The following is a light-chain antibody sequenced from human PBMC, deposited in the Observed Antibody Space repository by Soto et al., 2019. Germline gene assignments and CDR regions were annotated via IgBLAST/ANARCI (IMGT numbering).Light chain of an antibody. CDR2: EVT. Sequence: QSALTQPPSASGSPGQSVTISCTGTSSDVGGYNYVSWYQHHPGKAPKLMIYEVTKRPSGVPDRFSGSKSGNTASLTVSGLQVEDEADYYCSSYAGTKNMVFGGGTKVTVL. V-gene: IGLV2-8*01. J-gene: IGLJ2*01. CDR1: SSDVGGYNY. CDR3: SSYAGTKNMV.